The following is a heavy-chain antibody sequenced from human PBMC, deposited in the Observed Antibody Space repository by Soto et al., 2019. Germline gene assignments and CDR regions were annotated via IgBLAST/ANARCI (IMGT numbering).Heavy chain of an antibody. Sequence: GGSLRLSCAASGFTFSSYAMGWVRQAPGKGLEWVSAIRGNGGNTYYADSVKGRFTISRDNSKNTLYLQMNSLRAEDTAVYYCATVGSPDCMDLFFGHWGQGTLVSASS. D-gene: IGHD2-21*01. CDR1: GFTFSSYA. V-gene: IGHV3-23*01. CDR2: IRGNGGNT. J-gene: IGHJ4*02. CDR3: ATVGSPDCMDLFFGH.